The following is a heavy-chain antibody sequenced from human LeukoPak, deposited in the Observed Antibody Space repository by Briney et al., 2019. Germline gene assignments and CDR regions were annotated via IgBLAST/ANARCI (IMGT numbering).Heavy chain of an antibody. CDR2: INPNSGGT. D-gene: IGHD3-22*01. CDR1: GYTFTGYY. CDR3: ASLKNYYDSSGYLVTDAFDI. J-gene: IGHJ3*02. V-gene: IGHV1-2*02. Sequence: ASVKVSCKASGYTFTGYYMHWVRQAPGQGLEWMGWINPNSGGTNYAQKLQGRVTMTTDTSTSTAYMELRSLKSDDTAVYYCASLKNYYDSSGYLVTDAFDIWGQGTMVTVSS.